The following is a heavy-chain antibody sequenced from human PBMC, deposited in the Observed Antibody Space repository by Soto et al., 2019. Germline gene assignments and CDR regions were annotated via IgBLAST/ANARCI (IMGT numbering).Heavy chain of an antibody. J-gene: IGHJ4*02. CDR2: INHSGST. V-gene: IGHV4-34*01. CDR3: AKQTRNLYYFDY. CDR1: ARSFRGYS. Sequence: SEPLSLPCSVYARSFRGYSWRWIRQHPGQGLEWIGEINHSGSTNYNPSLKSRVTISVDTSKNQFSLKLSSVTAADTAVYYCAKQTRNLYYFDYWGQGTLVNVS. D-gene: IGHD1-1*01.